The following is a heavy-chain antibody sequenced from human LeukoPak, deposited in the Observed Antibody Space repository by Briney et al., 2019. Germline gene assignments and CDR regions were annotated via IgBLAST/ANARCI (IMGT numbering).Heavy chain of an antibody. D-gene: IGHD5-18*01. CDR2: IWYDGSNK. CDR1: GFTFSSYG. V-gene: IGHV3-33*01. J-gene: IGHJ4*02. Sequence: PGGSLRLSCAASGFTFSSYGIHWVRQAPGKGLEWVAVIWYDGSNKYYADSVKGRFTISRDNSKNTLYLQMNSLRAEDTAVYYCATEADTAMLDYWGQGTLVTVSS. CDR3: ATEADTAMLDY.